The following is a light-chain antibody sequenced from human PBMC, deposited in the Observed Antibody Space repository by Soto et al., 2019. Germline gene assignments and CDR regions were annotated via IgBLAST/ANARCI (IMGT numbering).Light chain of an antibody. Sequence: QSVLTQPPSVSGAPGQRVTISCTGSSSNIGAGYDVHWYQQLPGTAPKLLIYGNSNRPSGVPDRFSGSKSGTSASLAITGLQAEDEADYYCQSYDSSLSGFSVFGTGTKVTV. CDR1: SSNIGAGYD. V-gene: IGLV1-40*01. CDR3: QSYDSSLSGFSV. J-gene: IGLJ1*01. CDR2: GNS.